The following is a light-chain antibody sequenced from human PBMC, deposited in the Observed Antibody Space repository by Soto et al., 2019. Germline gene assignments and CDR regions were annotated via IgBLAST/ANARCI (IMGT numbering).Light chain of an antibody. CDR2: DAS. J-gene: IGKJ4*01. V-gene: IGKV3-20*01. CDR1: QTVRNNY. CDR3: QQFSSYPLT. Sequence: EFVLTHSPCTLSLSPVERATLSCSASQTVRNNYLAWYQQKPGQAPRLLIYDASSRATGIPDRFSGGGSGTDFTLTISRLEPEDFAVYYCQQFSSYPLTFGGGTKVDIK.